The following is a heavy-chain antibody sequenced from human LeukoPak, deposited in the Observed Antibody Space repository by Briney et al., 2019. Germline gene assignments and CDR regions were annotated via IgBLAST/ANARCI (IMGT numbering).Heavy chain of an antibody. D-gene: IGHD6-13*01. CDR2: FSDSDSTT. CDR1: GFTFSNFA. CDR3: AKDAAGPEY. Sequence: GGSLRLSCTTSGFTFSNFAMSWVRQAPGKGLEWVSSFSDSDSTTYYAGSVKGRFTISRDNSKNTLYLQMNSLRVEDTAIYYCAKDAAGPEYWGQGTLVTVSS. J-gene: IGHJ4*02. V-gene: IGHV3-23*01.